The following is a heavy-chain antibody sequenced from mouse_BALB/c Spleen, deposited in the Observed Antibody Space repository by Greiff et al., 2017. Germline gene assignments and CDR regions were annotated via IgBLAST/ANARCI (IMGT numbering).Heavy chain of an antibody. CDR3: AQLGWAY. Sequence: VHVKQSGAELVRSGASVKLSCTASGFNIKDYYMHWVKQRPEQGLEWIGWIDPENGDTEYAPKFQGKATMTADTSSNTAYLQLSSLTSEDTAVYYCAQLGWAYWGQGTLVTVSA. CDR1: GFNIKDYY. CDR2: IDPENGDT. D-gene: IGHD4-1*02. V-gene: IGHV14-4*02. J-gene: IGHJ3*01.